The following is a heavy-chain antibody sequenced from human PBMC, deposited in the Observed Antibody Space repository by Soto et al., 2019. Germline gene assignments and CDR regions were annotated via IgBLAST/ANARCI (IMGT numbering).Heavy chain of an antibody. D-gene: IGHD2-15*01. J-gene: IGHJ4*02. CDR2: IYYSGST. V-gene: IGHV4-39*01. CDR1: GGSISSSSYY. Sequence: SETLSLTCTVSGGSISSSSYYWGWKRQPPGKGLEWIGSIYYSGSTYYNPSLKSRVTISVDTSKNQFSLKLSSVTAADTAVYYCARAQAARDRLVDYWGQGTLVTVSS. CDR3: ARAQAARDRLVDY.